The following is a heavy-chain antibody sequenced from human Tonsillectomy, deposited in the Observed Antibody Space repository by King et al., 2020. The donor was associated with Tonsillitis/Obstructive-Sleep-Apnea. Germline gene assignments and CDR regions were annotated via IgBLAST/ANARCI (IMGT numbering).Heavy chain of an antibody. Sequence: QLMQSGAEVKKPGASVKVSCKASGYTFTTYGISWVRQAPGQGLEWMGWISAYNGDTNYAQKLQDRVTMTTDTSTSTAYMEVRSLRSDDTAVYYCARDSRSHYYDTSGYYTFEYWGQGTLVTVSS. CDR1: GYTFTTYG. CDR2: ISAYNGDT. V-gene: IGHV1-18*01. D-gene: IGHD3-22*01. CDR3: ARDSRSHYYDTSGYYTFEY. J-gene: IGHJ4*02.